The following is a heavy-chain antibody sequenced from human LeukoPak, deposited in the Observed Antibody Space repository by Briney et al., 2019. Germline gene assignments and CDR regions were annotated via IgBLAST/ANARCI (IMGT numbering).Heavy chain of an antibody. V-gene: IGHV4-34*01. CDR1: GGSFSGYY. CDR2: MNHSGST. Sequence: SGTLSLTCAGSGGSFSGYYWSWIRQPPGKGLEWIGEMNHSGSTNYNPSLKSRVTISVDTSKNQFSLKLSSVPAADTAVYYCARLQARRYCSSTSFYGRVFDYWGQGTLVTVSS. CDR3: ARLQARRYCSSTSFYGRVFDY. J-gene: IGHJ4*02. D-gene: IGHD2-2*01.